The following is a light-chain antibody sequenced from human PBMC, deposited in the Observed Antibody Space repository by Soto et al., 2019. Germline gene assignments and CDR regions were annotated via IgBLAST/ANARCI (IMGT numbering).Light chain of an antibody. CDR3: QQYNSYWT. CDR1: QSISSW. V-gene: IGKV1-5*01. J-gene: IGKJ1*01. CDR2: DAS. Sequence: DLPMTQSPSPLSASVGDRVTIPCRASQSISSWWAWYQQKPGKAPKLLIYDASSLESGVPSRFSGSGSGTEFTLTISSLQPDDFATYYCQQYNSYWTVGQGTKVEIK.